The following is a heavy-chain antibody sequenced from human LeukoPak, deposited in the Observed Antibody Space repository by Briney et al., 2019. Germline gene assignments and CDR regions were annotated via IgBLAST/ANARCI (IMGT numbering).Heavy chain of an antibody. CDR2: ISAYNGNT. CDR3: ARVRVPAAFGDAFDI. V-gene: IGHV1-18*01. CDR1: GYTFTSYG. Sequence: GASVKVSCKASGYTFTSYGISWVRQAPGQGLEWMGWISAYNGNTNYAQKLQGRVTMTTDTSTSTAYMELRSLRSDDTAVYYCARVRVPAAFGDAFDIWGQGTMVTVSS. D-gene: IGHD1-1*01. J-gene: IGHJ3*02.